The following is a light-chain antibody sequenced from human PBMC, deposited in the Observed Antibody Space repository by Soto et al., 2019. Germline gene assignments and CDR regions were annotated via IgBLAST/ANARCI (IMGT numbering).Light chain of an antibody. CDR3: SSYTSITTYV. Sequence: QSVLAQPASVSGSPGQSITISCTGTSSDVGAYNSVSWYQQHPHRAPQVIIYKGTQRPSGVSNRFSGSTSGNAASLTISALQADDEADYYCSSYTSITTYVFGTGTKVTVL. CDR2: KGT. V-gene: IGLV2-14*02. J-gene: IGLJ1*01. CDR1: SSDVGAYNS.